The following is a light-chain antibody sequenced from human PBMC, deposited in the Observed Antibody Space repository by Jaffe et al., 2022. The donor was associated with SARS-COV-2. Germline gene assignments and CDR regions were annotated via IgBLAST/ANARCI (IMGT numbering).Light chain of an antibody. CDR1: QSVLSNSNNKNY. CDR3: QQYHSNPVT. Sequence: DIVLIQSPDSLAVSLGERATINCKSSQSVLSNSNNKNYLAWYQQKPRQPPKLLISWASTRESGVPDRISGSGSGTDFTLTISSLQAEDVAVYYCQQYHSNPVTFGGGTKMEIK. CDR2: WAS. J-gene: IGKJ4*01. V-gene: IGKV4-1*01.